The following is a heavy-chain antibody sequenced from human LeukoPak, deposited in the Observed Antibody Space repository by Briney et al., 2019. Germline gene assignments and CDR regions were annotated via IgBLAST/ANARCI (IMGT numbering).Heavy chain of an antibody. CDR1: GGSISSSSYY. D-gene: IGHD3-22*01. V-gene: IGHV4-39*07. CDR3: VRGGGIYYDDGIGFNSGWFDP. CDR2: IYYSGSA. J-gene: IGHJ5*02. Sequence: KPSETLSLTCTVSGGSISSSSYYWGWIRQPRGKGLEWIGRIYYSGSAYKNPSLKSRFTMSMDRSKRPFSMELNYVTAADSATYYCVRGGGIYYDDGIGFNSGWFDPWGQGTLVTVSS.